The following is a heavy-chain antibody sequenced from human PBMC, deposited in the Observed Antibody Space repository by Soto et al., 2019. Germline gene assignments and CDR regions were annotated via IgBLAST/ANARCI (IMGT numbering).Heavy chain of an antibody. CDR2: IIPILGIA. CDR1: GGTFSSYT. Sequence: QVQLVQSGAEVKKPGSSVKVSCKASGGTFSSYTISWVRQAPGQGLEWMGRIIPILGIANYAQKFQGRVTITADKSTSTAYMELSSLRSEDTAVYYCASPHMAPAEGEAFDIWGQGIMVTVSS. D-gene: IGHD6-13*01. CDR3: ASPHMAPAEGEAFDI. J-gene: IGHJ3*02. V-gene: IGHV1-69*02.